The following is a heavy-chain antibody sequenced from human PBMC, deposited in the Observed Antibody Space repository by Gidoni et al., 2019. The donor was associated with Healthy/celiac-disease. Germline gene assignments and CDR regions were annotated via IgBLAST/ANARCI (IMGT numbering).Heavy chain of an antibody. Sequence: EVQLLESGGGLVQPGGSLRLSCAASGFPFSSYAMSWVRQAPGKGLEWVSAISGSGGSTYYADSVKGRFTISRDNSKNTLYLQMNSLRAEDTAVYYCAKDGVLYSSGWYEQYYFDYWGQGTLVTVSS. J-gene: IGHJ4*02. CDR1: GFPFSSYA. CDR3: AKDGVLYSSGWYEQYYFDY. D-gene: IGHD6-19*01. CDR2: ISGSGGST. V-gene: IGHV3-23*01.